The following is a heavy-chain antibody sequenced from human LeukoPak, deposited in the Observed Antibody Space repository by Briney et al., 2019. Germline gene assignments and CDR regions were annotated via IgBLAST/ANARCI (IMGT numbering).Heavy chain of an antibody. CDR1: GGSFSGYY. V-gene: IGHV4-34*01. CDR2: INHSGST. D-gene: IGHD3-10*01. J-gene: IGHJ6*03. CDR3: AVGRLWFGETRDYYYYMDV. Sequence: PSETLSLTCAVYGGSFSGYYWSWIRQPPGKGLEWIGEINHSGSTNYNPSLKSRVTISVDTSKNQFPLKLSSVTAADTAVYYCAVGRLWFGETRDYYYYMDVWGKGTTVTVSS.